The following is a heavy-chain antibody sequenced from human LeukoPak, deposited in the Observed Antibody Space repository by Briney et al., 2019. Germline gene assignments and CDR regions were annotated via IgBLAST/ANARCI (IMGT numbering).Heavy chain of an antibody. D-gene: IGHD3-10*01. CDR1: GASISGSY. CDR2: IYTSGDT. V-gene: IGHV4-4*07. J-gene: IGHJ5*02. Sequence: SETLSPTCTVSGASISGSYWSWIRQPAGKGLEWIGRIYTSGDTNYNPSLKSRVTMSVDTSKNEVSLKLSSVTAADTAVYYCARVLFYGSGSYVSWFDPWGQGTLVTVSS. CDR3: ARVLFYGSGSYVSWFDP.